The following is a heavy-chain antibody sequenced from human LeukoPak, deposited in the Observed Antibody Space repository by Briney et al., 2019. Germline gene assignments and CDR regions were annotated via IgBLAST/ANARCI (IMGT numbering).Heavy chain of an antibody. D-gene: IGHD2-2*01. CDR1: GGTFSSYA. CDR2: IIPIFGTA. J-gene: IGHJ5*02. Sequence: SVKVSCKASGGTFSSYALSWVRQAPGQGLEWMGGIIPIFGTANYAQKFQGRVTITTDESTSTAYMELSSLRSEDTAVYYCARDPVPVPAALGIHWFDPWGQGTLVTVSS. CDR3: ARDPVPVPAALGIHWFDP. V-gene: IGHV1-69*05.